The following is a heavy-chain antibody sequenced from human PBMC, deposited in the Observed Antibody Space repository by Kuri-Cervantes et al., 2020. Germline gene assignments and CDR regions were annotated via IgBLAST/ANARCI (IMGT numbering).Heavy chain of an antibody. Sequence: ASVKVSCKASGYTFTTYAMHWVRQAPGQRLEWMGWINAGNGNTKYSQNFQGRVTITRDTFANTAYMELSSLRSEDTAVYYCARGRSIAARMDFDYWGQGTLVTVSS. CDR1: GYTFTTYA. D-gene: IGHD6-6*01. J-gene: IGHJ4*02. CDR2: INAGNGNT. V-gene: IGHV1-3*01. CDR3: ARGRSIAARMDFDY.